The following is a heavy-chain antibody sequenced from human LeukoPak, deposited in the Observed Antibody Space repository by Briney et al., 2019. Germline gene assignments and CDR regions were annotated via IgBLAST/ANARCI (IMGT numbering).Heavy chain of an antibody. V-gene: IGHV3-48*04. D-gene: IGHD7-27*01. CDR2: IYNGGDTI. CDR3: ARGHWGLDY. CDR1: GFTFSSYA. Sequence: GGSLRLSCAASGFTFSSYAMTWIRQAPGKGLETVSYIYNGGDTIYYADSVRGRFTISRDNAESSLYLQMNSLRAEDTAVYYCARGHWGLDYWGRGTLVTVSS. J-gene: IGHJ4*02.